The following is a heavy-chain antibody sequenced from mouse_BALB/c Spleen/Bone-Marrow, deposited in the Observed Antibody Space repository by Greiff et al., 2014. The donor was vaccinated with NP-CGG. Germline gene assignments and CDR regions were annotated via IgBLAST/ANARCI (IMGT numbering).Heavy chain of an antibody. CDR2: IFPGDSTT. D-gene: IGHD1-2*01. Sequence: VKLMESGAELVKPGASVKLSCKASGNTFTSYDINWVRQRPEQGLEWIGWIFPGDSTTKYNEKFKGKATLSTDKSSSTVHMQLSRLTSEDSAVYFCVRSRLRDWYFDVWGAGTTVTISS. V-gene: IGHV1S56*01. CDR1: GNTFTSYD. J-gene: IGHJ1*01. CDR3: VRSRLRDWYFDV.